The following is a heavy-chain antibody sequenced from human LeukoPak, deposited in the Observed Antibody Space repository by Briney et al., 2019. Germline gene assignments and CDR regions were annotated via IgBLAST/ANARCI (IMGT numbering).Heavy chain of an antibody. V-gene: IGHV1-8*01. CDR2: MNPNSGNT. J-gene: IGHJ4*02. CDR1: GYTFTSYD. Sequence: ASVKVSCKASGYTFTSYDINWVRQATGQGLEWMGWMNPNSGNTGYAQKFQGRVTMTRNTSISTAYMELSRLRSDDTAVYYCARDTAMVTIDYWGQGTLVTVSS. D-gene: IGHD5-18*01. CDR3: ARDTAMVTIDY.